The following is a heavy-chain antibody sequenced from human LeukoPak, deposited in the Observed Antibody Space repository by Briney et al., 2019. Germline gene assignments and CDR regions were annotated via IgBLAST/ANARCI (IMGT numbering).Heavy chain of an antibody. D-gene: IGHD2-21*02. CDR2: ISSNGGST. Sequence: GGSLRLSCAASGFTFSSYAMHWVRQAPGKGLEYVSAISSNGGSTYYANSVKGRFTISRDNSKNTLYLQMGSLRAEDMAVYYCARGEYCGGDCYSDYYYYMDVWGKGTTVTVSS. J-gene: IGHJ6*03. CDR3: ARGEYCGGDCYSDYYYYMDV. V-gene: IGHV3-64*01. CDR1: GFTFSSYA.